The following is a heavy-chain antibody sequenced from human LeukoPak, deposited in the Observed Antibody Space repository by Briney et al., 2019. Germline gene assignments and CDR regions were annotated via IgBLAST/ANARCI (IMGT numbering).Heavy chain of an antibody. CDR2: ISGSGGST. V-gene: IGHV3-23*01. J-gene: IGHJ4*02. CDR3: ARETTLTTSLFDL. Sequence: GGSLRPSCAASGFTFSSYAMSWVRQAPGKGLEWVSAISGSGGSTYYADSVKGRFTISRDNSKNTLYLQMNSLRAEDTAVYYCARETTLTTSLFDLWGQGTLVTVSS. D-gene: IGHD4-11*01. CDR1: GFTFSSYA.